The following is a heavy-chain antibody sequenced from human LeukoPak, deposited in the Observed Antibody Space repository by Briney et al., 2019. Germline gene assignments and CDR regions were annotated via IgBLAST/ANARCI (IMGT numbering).Heavy chain of an antibody. CDR3: ARGLRYCTNGVCLGY. V-gene: IGHV1-69*05. D-gene: IGHD2-8*01. CDR1: GGTFSSYA. CDR2: IIPIFGTA. Sequence: ASVKVSCKASGGTFSSYAISWVRQAPGQGLEWMGGIIPIFGTANYAQKFQGRVTITTDESTSTAYMELSSLRSEDTAVYYCARGLRYCTNGVCLGYWGQGTLVTVSS. J-gene: IGHJ4*02.